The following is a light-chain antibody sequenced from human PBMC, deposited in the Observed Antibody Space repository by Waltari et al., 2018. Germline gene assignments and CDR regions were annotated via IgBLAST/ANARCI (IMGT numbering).Light chain of an antibody. CDR2: WAS. CDR1: QSILYNFNSKNY. V-gene: IGKV4-1*01. J-gene: IGKJ3*01. Sequence: DIVLTQSPDSLDVSLGERATINCKSGQSILYNFNSKNYLAWYQQKPGQPPKLLISWASIRESGVPDRFSGSGSGTDFALTISSLQAEDVAVYYCQQYYTNPITFGPGTKLEIK. CDR3: QQYYTNPIT.